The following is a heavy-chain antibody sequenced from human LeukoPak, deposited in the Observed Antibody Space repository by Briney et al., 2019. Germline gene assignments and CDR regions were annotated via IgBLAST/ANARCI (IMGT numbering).Heavy chain of an antibody. D-gene: IGHD3-22*01. CDR3: AKDSDYYDSSGYFLNWFDP. Sequence: GGSLRLSCAASGFTFSDYYMNWIRQAPGKGLEWISYISSSGGTIYYADSVKGRFTISRDNAKNTLYLQMNSLRAEDTAVYYCAKDSDYYDSSGYFLNWFDPWGQGTLVTVSS. V-gene: IGHV3-11*01. CDR1: GFTFSDYY. CDR2: ISSSGGTI. J-gene: IGHJ5*02.